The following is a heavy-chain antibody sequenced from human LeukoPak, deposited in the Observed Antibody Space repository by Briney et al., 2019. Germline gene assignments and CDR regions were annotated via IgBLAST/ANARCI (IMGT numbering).Heavy chain of an antibody. CDR2: ISGDGNYI. D-gene: IGHD2-2*01. CDR1: GFTFSSYA. J-gene: IGHJ4*02. Sequence: PWGSLRLSCAASGFTFSSYAMAWVRQAPGKGLEWVSSISGDGNYIYYADSVKGRFTFSRDNSRNTLYLEMSSLRAEDTAVYYCVRQGGQMGDSVVVLDATTFDYWGQGTLVTVSS. V-gene: IGHV3-23*01. CDR3: VRQGGQMGDSVVVLDATTFDY.